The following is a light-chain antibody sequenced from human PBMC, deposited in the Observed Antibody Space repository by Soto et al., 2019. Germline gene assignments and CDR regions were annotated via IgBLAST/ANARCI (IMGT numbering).Light chain of an antibody. J-gene: IGLJ2*01. Sequence: QSVLTQPPSVSGAPGQRVTISCTGSSSNIGADYDVHWYQQLPGTAPKLLFYGNSNRPSGVPDRFSGSKSGTSASLAITGLQDEDEADYYCQSYDSSLSGVVFGGGTKLTVL. CDR3: QSYDSSLSGVV. CDR1: SSNIGADYD. V-gene: IGLV1-40*01. CDR2: GNS.